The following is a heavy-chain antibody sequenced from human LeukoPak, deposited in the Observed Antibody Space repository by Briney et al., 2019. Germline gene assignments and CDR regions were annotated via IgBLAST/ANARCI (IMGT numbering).Heavy chain of an antibody. J-gene: IGHJ6*03. Sequence: PGGSLRLSCAASEFTFSYYGMHWVRQAPGKGLEWVAFIRYDESNKYYADSVKGRFTISRDNSKNTLYLQMNSLRAEDTALYYCARDLLGYNNHYMDVWGKGTTVTVSS. D-gene: IGHD3-9*01. V-gene: IGHV3-30*02. CDR3: ARDLLGYNNHYMDV. CDR1: EFTFSYYG. CDR2: IRYDESNK.